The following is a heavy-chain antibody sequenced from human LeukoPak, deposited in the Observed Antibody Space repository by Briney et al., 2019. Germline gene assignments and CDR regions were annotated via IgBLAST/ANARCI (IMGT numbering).Heavy chain of an antibody. V-gene: IGHV3-48*02. Sequence: GASLRLSCAAPGFTFSSYSMNWVRQAPGKGPEWVSYISRSSSTIYYADSVKGPFTISRDNAKNSLYLQMNSLRDEDTAVYYCARDGENYDSSGYYYEYYFDYWGQGTLVTVSS. CDR2: ISRSSSTI. J-gene: IGHJ4*02. D-gene: IGHD3-22*01. CDR3: ARDGENYDSSGYYYEYYFDY. CDR1: GFTFSSYS.